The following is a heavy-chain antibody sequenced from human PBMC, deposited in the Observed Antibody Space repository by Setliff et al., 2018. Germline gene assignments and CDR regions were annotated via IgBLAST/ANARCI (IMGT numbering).Heavy chain of an antibody. CDR3: ARGSSGWYSGAFDI. CDR2: IYTSGST. Sequence: PSETLSLTCTVSGGSISSSSYYWGWIRQPPGKGLEWIGSIYTSGSTNYNPSLKSRVTMSVDTSKNQFSLKLSSVTAADTAVYYCARGSSGWYSGAFDIWGQGTMVTVSS. J-gene: IGHJ3*02. V-gene: IGHV4-39*07. CDR1: GGSISSSSYY. D-gene: IGHD6-19*01.